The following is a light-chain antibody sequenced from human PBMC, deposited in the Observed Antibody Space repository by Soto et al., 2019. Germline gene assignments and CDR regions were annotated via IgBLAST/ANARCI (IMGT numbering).Light chain of an antibody. V-gene: IGKV2-28*01. CDR3: MQAIQTPPWT. CDR1: QSLLHSNGYNY. J-gene: IGKJ1*01. CDR2: LGS. Sequence: DIVMTQSPLSLPVTPGEPASISCRSSQSLLHSNGYNYLDWYLQKPGQSPQLLIYLGSNRASGVPDRFSGSGSCTDFTLKISRVEAEDVGVYYFMQAIQTPPWTFGQGTKVEI.